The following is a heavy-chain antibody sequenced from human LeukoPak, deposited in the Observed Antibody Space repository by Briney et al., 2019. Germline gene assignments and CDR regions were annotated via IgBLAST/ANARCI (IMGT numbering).Heavy chain of an antibody. Sequence: GGSLRLSCAASGFTFSSYAMHWVRQAPGKGLEWVAVISYDGSNKYYADSVKGRFTISRDNSKNTLYLQMNSLRAEDTAAYYCAAGYCSSTSCYFDAFDIWGQGTMVTVSS. CDR1: GFTFSSYA. CDR3: AAGYCSSTSCYFDAFDI. J-gene: IGHJ3*02. D-gene: IGHD2-2*01. V-gene: IGHV3-30*04. CDR2: ISYDGSNK.